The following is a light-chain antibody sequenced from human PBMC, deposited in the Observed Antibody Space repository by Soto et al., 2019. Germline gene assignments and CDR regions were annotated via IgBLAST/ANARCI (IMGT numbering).Light chain of an antibody. Sequence: QMTQSPSSLSASEGDRVTITCRASQSISSYLNWYQQKPGKAPKLLIYAASSLQSGVPSRFSGSGSGTDFTLTISSLQPEDFATYYCQQSYSTLGLTFGGGTKVDI. CDR1: QSISSY. CDR2: AAS. CDR3: QQSYSTLGLT. J-gene: IGKJ4*01. V-gene: IGKV1-39*01.